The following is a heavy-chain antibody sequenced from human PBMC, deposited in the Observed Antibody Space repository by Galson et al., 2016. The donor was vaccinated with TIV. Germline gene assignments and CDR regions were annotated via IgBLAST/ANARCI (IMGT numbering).Heavy chain of an antibody. CDR3: AHANLQWLIRAFDF. CDR2: IYWDDDK. CDR1: GFSLTTRGVG. V-gene: IGHV2-5*02. D-gene: IGHD6-19*01. Sequence: PALVKPTQTLTLTCTFSGFSLTTRGVGVGWIRQPPGKALEWLALIYWDDDKRYSPSLKNRLTITKDTSKNQVVLTMTNMDPVDTATYYCAHANLQWLIRAFDFWGQGTLVTVSS. J-gene: IGHJ4*02.